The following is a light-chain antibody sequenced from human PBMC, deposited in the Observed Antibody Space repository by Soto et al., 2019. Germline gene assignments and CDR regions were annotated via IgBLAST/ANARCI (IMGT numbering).Light chain of an antibody. Sequence: SELTQPPSAAGSPVHAVTISYNGTTSDVGGYSSVAWFQHHPGKAPKLMIYEVSKRPSGVPDRFSGSKSGNTASLSVSGLQAEDEADYYCISYAGSNNYVFGTGTKVTVL. V-gene: IGLV2-8*01. CDR3: ISYAGSNNYV. CDR1: TSDVGGYSS. J-gene: IGLJ1*01. CDR2: EVS.